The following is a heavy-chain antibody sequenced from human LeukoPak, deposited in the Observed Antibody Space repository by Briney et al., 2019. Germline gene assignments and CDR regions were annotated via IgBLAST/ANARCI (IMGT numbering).Heavy chain of an antibody. CDR1: GYTFTGYY. V-gene: IGHV1-2*02. CDR2: INPNSGGT. CDR3: ARDLYSTTWHPSPIDY. D-gene: IGHD6-13*01. Sequence: ASVKVSCKASGYTFTGYYMHWVRQAPGQGLEWMGWINPNSGGTNYAQKFQGRVTMTTDTYTSTAYMEVRSLRSDDTAIYYCARDLYSTTWHPSPIDYWGQGTLVTVSS. J-gene: IGHJ4*02.